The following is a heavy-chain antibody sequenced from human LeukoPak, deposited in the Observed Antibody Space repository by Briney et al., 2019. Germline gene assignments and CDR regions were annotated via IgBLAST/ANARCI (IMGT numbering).Heavy chain of an antibody. Sequence: GASVKVSCKASGYTFTSYDINWVRQATGQGLEWMGWISAYNGNTNYAQKLQGRVTMTTDTSTSTAYMELRSLRSDDTAVYYCARDKERQIPAAGDYWGQGTLVTVSS. D-gene: IGHD6-13*01. J-gene: IGHJ4*02. CDR3: ARDKERQIPAAGDY. CDR1: GYTFTSYD. CDR2: ISAYNGNT. V-gene: IGHV1-18*01.